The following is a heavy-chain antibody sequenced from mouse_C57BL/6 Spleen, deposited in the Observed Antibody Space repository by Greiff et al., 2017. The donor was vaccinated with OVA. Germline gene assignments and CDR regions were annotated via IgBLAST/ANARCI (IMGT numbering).Heavy chain of an antibody. V-gene: IGHV1-64*01. CDR1: GYTFTSYW. CDR2: IHPNSGST. D-gene: IGHD2-1*01. Sequence: VQLQQPGAELVKPGASVKLSCKASGYTFTSYWMHWVKQRPGQGLEWIGMIHPNSGSTNYNEKFKSKATLTVDKSSSTAYMQLSSLTPEDSAVYYCARSDYGNSYAMDYWGQGTSVTVSS. CDR3: ARSDYGNSYAMDY. J-gene: IGHJ4*01.